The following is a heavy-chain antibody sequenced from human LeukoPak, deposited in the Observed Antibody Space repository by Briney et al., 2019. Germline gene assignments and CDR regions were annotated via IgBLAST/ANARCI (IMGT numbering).Heavy chain of an antibody. CDR3: ARDVVVVAATLRTSLDY. J-gene: IGHJ4*02. CDR2: ISAYNGNT. D-gene: IGHD2-15*01. V-gene: IGHV1-18*01. CDR1: GYTFTSYG. Sequence: GASVKVSCKASGYTFTSYGISWVRQAPGQGLEWMGWISAYNGNTNYAQKLQGRVTMTTDTSTSTAYMELRSLRSDDTAVYYCARDVVVVAATLRTSLDYWGQGTLVTVSS.